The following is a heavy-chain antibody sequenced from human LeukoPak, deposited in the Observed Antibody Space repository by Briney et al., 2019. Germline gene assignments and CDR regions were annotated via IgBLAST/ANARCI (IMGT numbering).Heavy chain of an antibody. J-gene: IGHJ4*02. CDR2: IWYDGSNK. Sequence: QTGGSLRLSCAASGFTFSSYGMHWVRQAPGKGLEWVAVIWYDGSNKYYADSVKGRFTISRDNSKNTLYLQMNSLRAEDTAVYYCARGDYGDYERGPSVIDYWGQGTLVTVSS. V-gene: IGHV3-33*01. D-gene: IGHD4-17*01. CDR1: GFTFSSYG. CDR3: ARGDYGDYERGPSVIDY.